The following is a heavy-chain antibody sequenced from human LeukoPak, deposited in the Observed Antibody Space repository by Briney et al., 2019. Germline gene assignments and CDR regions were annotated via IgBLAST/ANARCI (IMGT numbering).Heavy chain of an antibody. Sequence: GGSLRLSCAASGFTFRSFGMHWVRQTPGKGLEWVAFINYDGSKQYYADSVKGRFSISRDSAKNTLYLQMNSLRGEDTAVYYCARADKYSRNPMDVWGKGTTVTVSS. CDR1: GFTFRSFG. CDR2: INYDGSKQ. V-gene: IGHV3-30*02. CDR3: ARADKYSRNPMDV. D-gene: IGHD6-6*01. J-gene: IGHJ6*04.